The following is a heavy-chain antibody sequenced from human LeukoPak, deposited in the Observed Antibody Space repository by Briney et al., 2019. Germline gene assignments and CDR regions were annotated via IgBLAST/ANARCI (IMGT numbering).Heavy chain of an antibody. Sequence: ASVKVSCKVSGYTLTELSMHWVRQAPGKGLEWMGGFDPEDGETIYAQKFQGRVTMTEDTSTDTAYMELSSLRSEDTAVYYCATGNYYGSGSYYIPALVYWGQGTLVTVSS. J-gene: IGHJ4*02. D-gene: IGHD3-10*01. V-gene: IGHV1-24*01. CDR3: ATGNYYGSGSYYIPALVY. CDR1: GYTLTELS. CDR2: FDPEDGET.